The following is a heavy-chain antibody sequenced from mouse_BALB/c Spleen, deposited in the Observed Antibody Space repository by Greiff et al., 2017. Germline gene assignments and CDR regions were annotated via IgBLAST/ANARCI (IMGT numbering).Heavy chain of an antibody. CDR2: INPGSGGT. CDR3: ARGYGAMDY. J-gene: IGHJ4*01. D-gene: IGHD1-1*02. V-gene: IGHV1-54*01. CDR1: GYAFTNYL. Sequence: QVQLQQSGAELVRPGTSVKVSCKASGYAFTNYLIEWVKQRPGQGLEWIGVINPGSGGTNYNEKFKGKATLTADKSSSTAYMQLSSLTSDDSAVYFCARGYGAMDYWGQGTSVTVSS.